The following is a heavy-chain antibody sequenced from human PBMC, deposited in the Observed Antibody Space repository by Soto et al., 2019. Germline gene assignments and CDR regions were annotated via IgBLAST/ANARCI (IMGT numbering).Heavy chain of an antibody. CDR2: IIPIYGKA. V-gene: IGHV1-69*13. J-gene: IGHJ4*02. CDR3: ARDSFGLYLGGPFDY. Sequence: SVKVSCKASGGTFSSYSISWVRQAPGQGLEWMGGIIPIYGKANYAQKFQGRVTITADESTSTAYMELSSLRSEDTAVYCCARDSFGLYLGGPFDYWGQGTLVTVSS. D-gene: IGHD2-2*02. CDR1: GGTFSSYS.